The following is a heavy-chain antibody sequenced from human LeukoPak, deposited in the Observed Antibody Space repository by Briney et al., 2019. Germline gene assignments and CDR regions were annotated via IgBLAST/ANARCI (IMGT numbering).Heavy chain of an antibody. V-gene: IGHV3-23*01. Sequence: TGGSLRLSCAASGFTFSSYAMSWVRQAPGKGLEWVSAISGSGGSTYYADSVKGRFTISRDNSKNTLYLQMNSLRAEDTAVYYCAHGSAQYYEYWGQGTLVTVSS. CDR3: AHGSAQYYEY. J-gene: IGHJ1*01. CDR1: GFTFSSYA. D-gene: IGHD2-15*01. CDR2: ISGSGGST.